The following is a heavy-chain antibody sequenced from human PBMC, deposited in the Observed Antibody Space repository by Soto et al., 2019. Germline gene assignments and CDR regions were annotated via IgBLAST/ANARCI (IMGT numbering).Heavy chain of an antibody. Sequence: WGSLRLSCAASGFTFSSYAMHWVRQAPGKGLEWVAVISYDGSNKYYADSVKGRFTISRDNSKNTLYLQMNSLRAEDTAVYYCARENCSSTSCYYYYYGREVWGNGNTVIVSS. CDR3: ARENCSSTSCYYYYYGREV. D-gene: IGHD2-2*01. CDR2: ISYDGSNK. V-gene: IGHV3-30-3*01. J-gene: IGHJ6*04. CDR1: GFTFSSYA.